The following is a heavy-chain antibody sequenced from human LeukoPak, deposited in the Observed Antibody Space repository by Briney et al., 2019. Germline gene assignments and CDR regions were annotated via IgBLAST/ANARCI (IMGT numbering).Heavy chain of an antibody. J-gene: IGHJ4*02. CDR1: GGSISSGGYY. Sequence: PSQTLSLTCTVSGGSISSGGYYWSWIRQHPGKGLEWIGYIYYSGSTYYNPSLKSRVTISVDTSKNQFSLKLSSVTAADTAVYYCARYCSSTSCSHFDYWGRGTLVTVSS. CDR3: ARYCSSTSCSHFDY. D-gene: IGHD2-2*01. V-gene: IGHV4-31*03. CDR2: IYYSGST.